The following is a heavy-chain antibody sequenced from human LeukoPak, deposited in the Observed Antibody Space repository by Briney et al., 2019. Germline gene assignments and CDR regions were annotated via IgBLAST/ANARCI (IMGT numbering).Heavy chain of an antibody. D-gene: IGHD3-22*01. CDR2: IKSDGKT. V-gene: IGHV3-74*01. J-gene: IGHJ1*01. Sequence: GGSLRLSCAASGFTFNIYAMNWVRQAPGKGLVWVSRIKSDGKTNYADSVKGRFTISRDNAKNTVSLQMDSLRAEDTGVYYCARAPSEVGGYYPEYFRHWGQGTLVTVSS. CDR3: ARAPSEVGGYYPEYFRH. CDR1: GFTFNIYA.